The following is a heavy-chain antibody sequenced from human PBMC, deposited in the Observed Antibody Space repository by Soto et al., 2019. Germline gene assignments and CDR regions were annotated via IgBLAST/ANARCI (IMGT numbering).Heavy chain of an antibody. Sequence: SETLSLTCAVSGGSLSSSNWWSWVRQPPGKGLEWIGEIYHSGSTNYNPSLKSRVIISVDKSKNQFSLKLSSVTAADTAVYYFARIAAPGTHFDYWGQGTLVTVSS. V-gene: IGHV4-4*02. CDR2: IYHSGST. CDR3: ARIAAPGTHFDY. D-gene: IGHD6-13*01. CDR1: GGSLSSSNW. J-gene: IGHJ4*02.